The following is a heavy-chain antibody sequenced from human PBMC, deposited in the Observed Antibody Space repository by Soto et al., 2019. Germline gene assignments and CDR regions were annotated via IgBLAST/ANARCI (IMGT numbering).Heavy chain of an antibody. Sequence: SETLSLTCTFSGGSISSGDYYWSWIRQPPGKGLEWIGYIYYSGSTYYNPSLKSRVTISVDASKNQFSLKLSSVTAADTAVYYCARDHYVYDILTGYGYYYGMDVWGQGTTVTVSS. V-gene: IGHV4-30-4*01. CDR2: IYYSGST. D-gene: IGHD3-9*01. CDR3: ARDHYVYDILTGYGYYYGMDV. CDR1: GGSISSGDYY. J-gene: IGHJ6*02.